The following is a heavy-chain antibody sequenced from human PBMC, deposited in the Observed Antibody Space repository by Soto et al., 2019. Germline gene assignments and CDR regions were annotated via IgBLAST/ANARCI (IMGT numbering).Heavy chain of an antibody. D-gene: IGHD6-19*01. V-gene: IGHV3-23*01. CDR3: AKLAIAVAGSVWGMDV. CDR2: ISGSGGST. CDR1: GFTFSSYA. J-gene: IGHJ6*02. Sequence: GGSLGLSCAASGFTFSSYAMSWVRQAPGKGLEWVSAISGSGGSTYYADSVKGRFTISRDNSKNTLYLQMNSLRAEDTAVYYCAKLAIAVAGSVWGMDVWGQGTTVTVSS.